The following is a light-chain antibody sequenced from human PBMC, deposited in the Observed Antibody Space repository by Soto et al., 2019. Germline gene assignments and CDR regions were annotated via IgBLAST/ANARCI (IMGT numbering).Light chain of an antibody. CDR2: DVT. Sequence: QPVLTQPASVSGSPGQSITISCTGTSSDIGGYNYVSWYQQPPGKAPKLMIYDVTNRPSGVSNRFSGSKSGNTASLTISGLQAEDEADYYCSSYSSSSTLVFGGGTQLTVL. CDR1: SSDIGGYNY. V-gene: IGLV2-14*01. J-gene: IGLJ7*01. CDR3: SSYSSSSTLV.